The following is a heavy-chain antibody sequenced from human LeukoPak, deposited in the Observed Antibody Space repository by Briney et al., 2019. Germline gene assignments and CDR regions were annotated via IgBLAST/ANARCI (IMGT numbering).Heavy chain of an antibody. V-gene: IGHV3-21*01. Sequence: GGSLRLSCSASGFTFSDYDMNWVRQAPGKGLEWVSSISGLSTHIYYGDSVKGRFSISRDNAKNSVYLQMNSLGVEDTAMYYCGRAFPPLRTSSAGDLWGQGILVTVSS. CDR2: ISGLSTHI. CDR3: GRAFPPLRTSSAGDL. J-gene: IGHJ4*02. D-gene: IGHD3-16*01. CDR1: GFTFSDYD.